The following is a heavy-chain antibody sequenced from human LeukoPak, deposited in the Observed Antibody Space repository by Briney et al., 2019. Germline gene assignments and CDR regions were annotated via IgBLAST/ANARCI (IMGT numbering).Heavy chain of an antibody. V-gene: IGHV3-33*01. CDR1: GFTFSSYG. J-gene: IGHJ2*01. Sequence: GGSLRLSCAASGFTFSSYGMHWVRQAPGKGLEWVAVIWYDRSNKYYADSVKGRFTISRDNSKNTLYLQMNSLRAEDTAVYYCARGAHSYSSGWALWYFDLWGRGTLVTVSS. D-gene: IGHD6-19*01. CDR2: IWYDRSNK. CDR3: ARGAHSYSSGWALWYFDL.